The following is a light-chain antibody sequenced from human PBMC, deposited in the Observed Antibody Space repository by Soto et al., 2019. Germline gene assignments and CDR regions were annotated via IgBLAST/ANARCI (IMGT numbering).Light chain of an antibody. CDR1: QNLGTLY. J-gene: IGKJ1*01. CDR2: SAS. V-gene: IGKV3-20*01. CDR3: QQYAGSPRT. Sequence: EIVLTQSPGTLSLSPGERGTLSCRASQNLGTLYLAWFQQKSGQAPRLLIYSASRRATGIPDMFTGSGSGTDFTLTINRVEPEDFAVYFCQQYAGSPRTFGQGTKVDIK.